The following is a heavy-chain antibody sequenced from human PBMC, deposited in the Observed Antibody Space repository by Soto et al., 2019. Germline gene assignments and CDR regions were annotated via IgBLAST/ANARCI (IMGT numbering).Heavy chain of an antibody. V-gene: IGHV1-3*05. CDR3: ASSYDTGRYYYGMDV. Sequence: QVQLVQSGAEEKKPGASVKVSCKASGYTFTSYAMHWVRQAPGQRLEWMGWINAGNGNTKYSQKFQGRVTITRDTSASTAYMELSSLRSEDTAVYYCASSYDTGRYYYGMDVWGQGTTVTDSS. CDR2: INAGNGNT. CDR1: GYTFTSYA. D-gene: IGHD3-22*01. J-gene: IGHJ6*02.